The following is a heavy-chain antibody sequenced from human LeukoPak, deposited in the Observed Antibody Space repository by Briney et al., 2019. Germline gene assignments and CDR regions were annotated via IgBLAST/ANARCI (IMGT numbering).Heavy chain of an antibody. CDR3: ARERAGDPPPRFDY. CDR2: IIPIVGIA. V-gene: IGHV1-69*04. D-gene: IGHD7-27*01. Sequence: SVKVSCKASGGTFSSYAISWVRQAPGQGLEWMGRIIPIVGIANYAQKFQGRVTIIADKFTSTAYMELSSLRSEDTAVYYCARERAGDPPPRFDYWGQGTLVTVSS. J-gene: IGHJ4*02. CDR1: GGTFSSYA.